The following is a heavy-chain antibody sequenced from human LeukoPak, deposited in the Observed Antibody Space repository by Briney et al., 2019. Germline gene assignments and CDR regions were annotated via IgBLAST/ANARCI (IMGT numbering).Heavy chain of an antibody. D-gene: IGHD4-17*01. Sequence: PGGSLGLSCAASGFTFDDYAMHWVRQAPGKGLEWVSGISWNSGSIGYADSVKGRFTISRDNAKNSLYLQMNSLRAEDMALYYCARDPLYGDYAFDIRGQGTMVTVSS. CDR1: GFTFDDYA. V-gene: IGHV3-9*03. J-gene: IGHJ3*02. CDR3: ARDPLYGDYAFDI. CDR2: ISWNSGSI.